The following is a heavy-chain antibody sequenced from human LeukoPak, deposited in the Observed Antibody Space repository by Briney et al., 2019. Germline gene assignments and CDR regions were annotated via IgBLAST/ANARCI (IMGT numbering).Heavy chain of an antibody. D-gene: IGHD4-17*01. CDR1: GGSFSSYY. Sequence: SETLSLTCTVSGGSFSSYYWSWIRQPPGKGLEWIGYMYYSGNTNYNPSLKSRVTISVDTSKNQFSLKLSSVTAADTAVYYCAGGMTTVTRFDYWGQGTLVTVSS. J-gene: IGHJ4*02. CDR2: MYYSGNT. V-gene: IGHV4-59*01. CDR3: AGGMTTVTRFDY.